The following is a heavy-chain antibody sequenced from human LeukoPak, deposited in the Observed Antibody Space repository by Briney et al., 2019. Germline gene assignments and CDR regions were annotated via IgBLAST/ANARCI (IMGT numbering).Heavy chain of an antibody. CDR1: GFTFDDYA. CDR3: AKDSRIVGAYYYYGMDV. D-gene: IGHD1-26*01. CDR2: ISGDGGST. J-gene: IGHJ6*04. Sequence: GGSLRLSCAASGFTFDDYAMHWVRQAPGKGLEWVSLISGDGGSTYYADSVKGRFTISRDNSKNSLYLQMNSLGTEDTALYYCAKDSRIVGAYYYYGMDVWGKGTTVTVSS. V-gene: IGHV3-43*02.